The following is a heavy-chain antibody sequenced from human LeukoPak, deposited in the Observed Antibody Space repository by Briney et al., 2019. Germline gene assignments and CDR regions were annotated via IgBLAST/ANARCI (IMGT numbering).Heavy chain of an antibody. D-gene: IGHD3-3*01. J-gene: IGHJ6*03. Sequence: PSETLSLTCTVSGGSISSYYWSWIRQPPGKGLEWIGYIYYSGSTNYNPSLKSRVTISVDTSKNQFSLKLSSVTAADTAVYYCAREGDGGPVLRFLEWSQGHYYYMDVWGKGTTVTVSS. CDR3: AREGDGGPVLRFLEWSQGHYYYMDV. V-gene: IGHV4-59*01. CDR1: GGSISSYY. CDR2: IYYSGST.